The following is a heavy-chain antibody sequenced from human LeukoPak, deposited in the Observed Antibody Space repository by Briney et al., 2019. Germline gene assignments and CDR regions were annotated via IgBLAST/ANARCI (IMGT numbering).Heavy chain of an antibody. J-gene: IGHJ6*03. CDR3: ARGAGEIVATYYYYYYMDV. V-gene: IGHV4-39*07. D-gene: IGHD5-12*01. Sequence: PSETLSLTCTVSGGSISSSSYYWGWIRQPPGKGLEWIGSIYYSGSTYYNPSLKSRVTISVDTSKNQFSLKLSSVTAADTAVYYCARGAGEIVATYYYYYYMDVWGKGTTVTISS. CDR1: GGSISSSSYY. CDR2: IYYSGST.